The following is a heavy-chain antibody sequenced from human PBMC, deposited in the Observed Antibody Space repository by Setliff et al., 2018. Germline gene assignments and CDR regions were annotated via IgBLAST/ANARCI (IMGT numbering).Heavy chain of an antibody. CDR2: SRYAENYQ. V-gene: IGHV3-30-3*01. Sequence: PGGSLRLSCAASGFTISYYAIHWVRQAPGKGLEWVAVSRYAENYQYYADSVKGRFTISRDNSKNTLYLQMNSLRAEDTAIYYCARENYGDYGDAFDIWGQGTMVTVSS. CDR3: ARENYGDYGDAFDI. J-gene: IGHJ3*02. CDR1: GFTISYYA. D-gene: IGHD4-17*01.